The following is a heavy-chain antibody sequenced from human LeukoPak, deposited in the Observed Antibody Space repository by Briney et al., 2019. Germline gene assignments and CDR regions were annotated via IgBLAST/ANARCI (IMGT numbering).Heavy chain of an antibody. V-gene: IGHV4-34*01. Sequence: PSETLSLTCGVYGVSFSGYYWTWIRQPPGKGLEWIGEINHSGITNYNPSLKSRVTISIDTSKSQFSLKLNSVTAADTAVYYCSRGLSDVYWGQGTLVTVSS. CDR2: INHSGIT. CDR1: GVSFSGYY. J-gene: IGHJ4*02. CDR3: SRGLSDVY.